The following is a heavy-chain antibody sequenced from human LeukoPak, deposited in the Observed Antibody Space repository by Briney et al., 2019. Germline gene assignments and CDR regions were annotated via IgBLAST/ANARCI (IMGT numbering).Heavy chain of an antibody. D-gene: IGHD3-16*01. V-gene: IGHV3-7*01. CDR3: ARHVRFEGVDY. CDR1: GFIFGSYW. J-gene: IGHJ4*02. CDR2: IKQDGSEK. Sequence: GGSLRLSCAASGFIFGSYWMSWVRQAPGKGLEWVANIKQDGSEKYYVDSVKGRFTISRDNAKKSLFLQINSLRAEDTAVYYCARHVRFEGVDYWGQGTLVTVSS.